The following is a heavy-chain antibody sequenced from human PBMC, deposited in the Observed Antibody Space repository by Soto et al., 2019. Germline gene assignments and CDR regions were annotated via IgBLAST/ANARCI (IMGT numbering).Heavy chain of an antibody. J-gene: IGHJ4*02. D-gene: IGHD5-12*01. CDR2: INPKSGGT. V-gene: IGHV1-2*02. Sequence: QVPMVQSGAEVKKPGASVKVSCKASGNSFTGYYVHWVRQAPGQGLEWMGWINPKSGGTNYAQKFQGRVTMTRDTSINTAYMELSSLRSDDMAVYFCARDGVVHTMDWGQGTLVTVSS. CDR3: ARDGVVHTMD. CDR1: GNSFTGYY.